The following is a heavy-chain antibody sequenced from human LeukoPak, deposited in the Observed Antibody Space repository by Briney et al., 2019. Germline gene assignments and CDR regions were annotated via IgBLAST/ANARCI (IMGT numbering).Heavy chain of an antibody. CDR2: FYYSGST. CDR1: GGSISSYY. J-gene: IGHJ4*02. CDR3: ARDIPIDY. Sequence: SETLSLTCTVSGGSISSYYWSWIRQPPGKGLEWIGYFYYSGSTNYNPSLKSRVTISVDTSKNQFSLKLSSVTAADTAVYYCARDIPIDYWGQGTLVTVSS. V-gene: IGHV4-59*01.